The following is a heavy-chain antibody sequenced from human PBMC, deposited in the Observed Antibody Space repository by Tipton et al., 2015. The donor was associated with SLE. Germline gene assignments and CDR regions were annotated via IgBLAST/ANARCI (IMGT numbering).Heavy chain of an antibody. V-gene: IGHV4-59*01. CDR2: IYYSGST. J-gene: IGHJ4*02. CDR1: GGSISSYY. Sequence: TLSLTCTVSGGSISSYYWSWIRQPPGKGLEWIGYIYYSGSTNYNPSLKSRVTISVDTSKNQFSLKLSSVTAADTAVYYCARAEGSSSTSYYFDYWGQGTLVTVSS. CDR3: ARAEGSSSTSYYFDY. D-gene: IGHD6-13*01.